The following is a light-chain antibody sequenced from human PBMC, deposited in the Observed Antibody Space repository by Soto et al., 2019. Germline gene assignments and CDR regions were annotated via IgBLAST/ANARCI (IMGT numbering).Light chain of an antibody. Sequence: QSALTQPASVSGSPGQSITISCTGTNSDIGGNNYVSWYQQHPGKAPKYFIYDVSNRPSGVSNRFSGSKSGNTASLTISGLQAEDEADYYCSVYTSSNTVLFGGGTKLTGL. CDR3: SVYTSSNTVL. CDR2: DVS. J-gene: IGLJ2*01. V-gene: IGLV2-14*01. CDR1: NSDIGGNNY.